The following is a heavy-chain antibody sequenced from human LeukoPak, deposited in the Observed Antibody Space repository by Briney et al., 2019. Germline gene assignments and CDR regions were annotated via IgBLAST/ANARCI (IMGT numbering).Heavy chain of an antibody. V-gene: IGHV4-39*07. D-gene: IGHD3-22*01. CDR2: IYYSGST. J-gene: IGHJ4*02. CDR1: GGSISSSSYY. Sequence: SETLSLTCTVSGGSISSSSYYWGWIRQPPGKGLEWIGSIYYSGSTYYNPSLKSRVTISVDTSKNQFSLKLSSVTAADTAVYYCARVKSDSSGYPENWGQGTLVTVSS. CDR3: ARVKSDSSGYPEN.